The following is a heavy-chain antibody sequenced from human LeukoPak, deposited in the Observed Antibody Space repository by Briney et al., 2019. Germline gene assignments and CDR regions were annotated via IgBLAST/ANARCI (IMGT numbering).Heavy chain of an antibody. CDR1: GYIFTSYG. CDR2: ISVHNGYT. Sequence: ASVKVSCKASGYIFTSYGISWVRQALGQGLEWMGWISVHNGYTRYAQKFQGRVTMTTDTSTSTAYMDLRSLRSDDTAVYYCARDMRHYRNYDSTGYYFNFEYWGQGTLVTVSP. V-gene: IGHV1-18*01. D-gene: IGHD3-22*01. CDR3: ARDMRHYRNYDSTGYYFNFEY. J-gene: IGHJ4*02.